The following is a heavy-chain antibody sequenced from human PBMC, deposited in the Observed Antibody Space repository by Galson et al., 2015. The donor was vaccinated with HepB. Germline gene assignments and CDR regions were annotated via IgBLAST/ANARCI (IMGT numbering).Heavy chain of an antibody. CDR1: GFTFSNAW. CDR3: TTEVVAAFWKNWFDP. CDR2: IKSETAGGTT. J-gene: IGHJ5*02. Sequence: LRLSCAASGFTFSNAWMSWVRQAPGKGLEWVGRIKSETAGGTTDYATPVKGRFSISRDDSQNTLYLQMNSLKTEDTAVYYCTTEVVAAFWKNWFDPWGQGTLVTVSS. V-gene: IGHV3-15*01. D-gene: IGHD2-15*01.